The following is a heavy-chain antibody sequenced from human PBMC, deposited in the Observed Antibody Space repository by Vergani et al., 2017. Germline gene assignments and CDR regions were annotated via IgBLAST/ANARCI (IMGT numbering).Heavy chain of an antibody. CDR2: ISSSSSYI. CDR1: GGSISSYY. V-gene: IGHV3-21*01. CDR3: ARDHYGDYYFDY. Sequence: VQLQESGPGLVKPSETLSLTCTVSGGSISSYYWSWIRQPPGKGLEWVSSISSSSSYIYYADSVKGRFTISRDNAKNSLYLQMNSLRAEDTAVYYCARDHYGDYYFDYWGQGTLVTVSS. D-gene: IGHD4-17*01. J-gene: IGHJ4*02.